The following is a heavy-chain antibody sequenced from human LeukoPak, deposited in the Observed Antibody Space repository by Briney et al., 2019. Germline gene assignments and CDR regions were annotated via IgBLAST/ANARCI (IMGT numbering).Heavy chain of an antibody. CDR3: AREHGIAVAGDWFDP. CDR1: GFTFSDYY. Sequence: PGGSLRLSCAASGFTFSDYYMSWIRQAPGKGLEWVSYISSSGSTIYYADSVKGRFTISRDSAKNSLYLQMNSLRAEDTAVYYCAREHGIAVAGDWFDPWGQGTLVTVSS. J-gene: IGHJ5*02. CDR2: ISSSGSTI. V-gene: IGHV3-11*01. D-gene: IGHD6-19*01.